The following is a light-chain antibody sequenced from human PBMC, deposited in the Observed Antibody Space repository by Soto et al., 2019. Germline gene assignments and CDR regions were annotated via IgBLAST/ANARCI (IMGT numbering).Light chain of an antibody. Sequence: QSALTQPRSVSGSPGQSVTISCTGTSSDIGSYNYVSWYQQHPGKAPKLMIYDVSKRPSGVPDRFSGSKSGNTASLTISGLQTEDEADYYCCTYAGSYLWVFGGGTKVTVL. CDR2: DVS. CDR1: SSDIGSYNY. V-gene: IGLV2-11*01. J-gene: IGLJ3*02. CDR3: CTYAGSYLWV.